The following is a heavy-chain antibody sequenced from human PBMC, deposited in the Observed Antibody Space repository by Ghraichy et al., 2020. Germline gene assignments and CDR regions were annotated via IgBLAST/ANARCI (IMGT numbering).Heavy chain of an antibody. V-gene: IGHV3-74*01. J-gene: IGHJ6*02. CDR2: VNSDENST. Sequence: GGSLRLSCAASGFTFSDYWMHWVRQARGKGLVWVSRVNSDENSTSYADSVQGRFTISRDNDKNTLYLQMNSLRAEDTAVYYCTRDRAYGGMDVWGQGTTVTVSS. D-gene: IGHD3-10*01. CDR1: GFTFSDYW. CDR3: TRDRAYGGMDV.